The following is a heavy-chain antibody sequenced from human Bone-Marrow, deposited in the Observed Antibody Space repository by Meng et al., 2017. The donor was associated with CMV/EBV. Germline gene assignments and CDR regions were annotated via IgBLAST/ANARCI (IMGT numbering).Heavy chain of an antibody. J-gene: IGHJ4*02. V-gene: IGHV3-21*06. Sequence: FTFSRYRFDWVRQAPGKGLEWVASISSGSRYIYYAESVKGRFTISRDNTKNSLSLQMDSLGAEDTAVYFCARDPLTNWGNGYYFDYWGQGVLVTVSS. CDR1: FTFSRYR. CDR3: ARDPLTNWGNGYYFDY. CDR2: ISSGSRYI. D-gene: IGHD7-27*01.